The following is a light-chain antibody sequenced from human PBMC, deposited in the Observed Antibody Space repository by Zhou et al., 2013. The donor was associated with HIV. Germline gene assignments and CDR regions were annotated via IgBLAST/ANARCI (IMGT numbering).Light chain of an antibody. CDR3: QQYGNSPTWT. CDR2: GAS. CDR1: QSIGSSN. J-gene: IGKJ1*01. Sequence: EIVLTQSPGTLSLSPGERATLSCRASQSIGSSNIAWYQQKPGQAPRLLIYGASNRATGIPDRISGRGSGTDFTLTISRLEPEDFAVYYCQQYGNSPTWTFGQGTKVEIK. V-gene: IGKV3-20*01.